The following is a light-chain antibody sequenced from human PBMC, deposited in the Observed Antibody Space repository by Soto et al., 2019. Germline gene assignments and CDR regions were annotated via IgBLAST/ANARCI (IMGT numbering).Light chain of an antibody. J-gene: IGKJ5*01. Sequence: DIQMTQSPSSVSASVGDRVTITCRASQGISSWLAWYQQKPGKAPKLLIYAASSLQSGVPSRFSGSGSGTDFTLTISRLEPEDFAVYYCKQYGSSPPGITFGQGTRLEIK. V-gene: IGKV1-12*01. CDR2: AAS. CDR1: QGISSW. CDR3: KQYGSSPPGIT.